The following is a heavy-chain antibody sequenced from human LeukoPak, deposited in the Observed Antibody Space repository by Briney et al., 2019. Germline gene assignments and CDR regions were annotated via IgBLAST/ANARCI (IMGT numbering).Heavy chain of an antibody. CDR3: AREIGGGHHYFEH. CDR1: GFTFSSYA. CDR2: IGSGSGGTT. Sequence: GGSLRLSCAASGFTFSSYAMRWVRQAPGKGLEWVSAIGSGSGGTTIYADSVKGRFTISRDNSQNTLYLQMNSLRVEDTAAYYCAREIGGGHHYFEHWGQGTVVTVSS. J-gene: IGHJ4*02. D-gene: IGHD1-26*01. V-gene: IGHV3-23*01.